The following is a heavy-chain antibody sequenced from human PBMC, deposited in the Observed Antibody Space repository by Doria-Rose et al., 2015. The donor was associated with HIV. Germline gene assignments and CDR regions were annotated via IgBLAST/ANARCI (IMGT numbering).Heavy chain of an antibody. CDR1: GVSLSSPGMG. CDR3: ARIKSSRWYHKYYFDF. CDR2: IFSDDER. J-gene: IGHJ4*02. V-gene: IGHV2-26*01. Sequence: ESGPVPVKPTETLTLTCTVSGVSLSSPGMGVSWIRQPPGKALEWPANIFSDDERSYRTSLKSTLTISRGTSKSQVVLTMTDMDPVDTATYYCARIKSSRWYHKYYFDFWGQGTLVIVSA. D-gene: IGHD6-13*01.